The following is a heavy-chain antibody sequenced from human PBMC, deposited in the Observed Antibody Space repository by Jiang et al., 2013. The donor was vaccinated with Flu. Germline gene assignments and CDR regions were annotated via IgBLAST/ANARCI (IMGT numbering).Heavy chain of an antibody. CDR1: GFSLSTSGMC. CDR2: IDWDDDE. J-gene: IGHJ4*02. CDR3: ARIPGFDGSPFFYFDY. D-gene: IGHD3-9*01. V-gene: IGHV2-70*01. Sequence: KPTQTLTLTCTFSGFSLSTSGMCVSWIRQPPGKALEWLALIDWDDDEYYSTSPKTRLTISKDTSKNQVVLTMTNMDPVDTATYYCARIPGFDGSPFFYFDYWGQGTLVTVSS.